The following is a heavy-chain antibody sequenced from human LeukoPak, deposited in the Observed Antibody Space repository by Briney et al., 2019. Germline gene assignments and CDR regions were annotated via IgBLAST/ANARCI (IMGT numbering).Heavy chain of an antibody. J-gene: IGHJ4*02. D-gene: IGHD2/OR15-2a*01. V-gene: IGHV3-23*01. CDR3: ARSHYYNSNVPPDY. CDR1: GFTFTSYA. Sequence: GGSLRLSCVVSGFTFTSYAMSWVRQAPGKGLEWVSYISAGDDSTHYAGSVKGRFTISRDKTKNTLYLQMNSLRAEDTAAYYCARSHYYNSNVPPDYWGQGTLVTVSS. CDR2: ISAGDDST.